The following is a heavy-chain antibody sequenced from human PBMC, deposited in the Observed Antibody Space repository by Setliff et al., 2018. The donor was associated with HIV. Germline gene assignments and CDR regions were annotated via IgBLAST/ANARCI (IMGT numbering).Heavy chain of an antibody. D-gene: IGHD1-20*01. CDR1: GGTFNSYA. CDR2: IIPIFGKA. V-gene: IGHV1-69*13. J-gene: IGHJ6*02. Sequence: ASVKVSCKASGGTFNSYAISWVRQAPGQGPEWMGGIIPIFGKANYAQKLQGRVTITADESTTTAYMELSSLRSEDTAVYYCARFPVLGGMDVWGQGTTVTVSS. CDR3: ARFPVLGGMDV.